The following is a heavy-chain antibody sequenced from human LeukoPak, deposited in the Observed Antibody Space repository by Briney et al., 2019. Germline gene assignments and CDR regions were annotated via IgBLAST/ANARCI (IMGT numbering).Heavy chain of an antibody. J-gene: IGHJ4*02. V-gene: IGHV4-34*01. CDR1: GGSFSGYY. CDR3: ARSRGAKVYDY. D-gene: IGHD1-26*01. CDR2: INHGGST. Sequence: SETLSLTCAVYGGSFSGYYWSWIRQPPGKGLEWIGEINHGGSTNYNPSLKSRVTISVDTSKNQFSLKLSSVTAADTAVYYCARSRGAKVYDYWGQGTLVTVSS.